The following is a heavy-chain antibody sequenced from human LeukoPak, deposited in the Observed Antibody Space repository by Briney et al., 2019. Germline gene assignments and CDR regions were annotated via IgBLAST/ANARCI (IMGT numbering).Heavy chain of an antibody. Sequence: GGFLRLSCAASGFTFSNYWMHWVRQVAGKGLVCVSRINIDGTSSSYADSVKGRFTISRDNAKNSLYLQMNSLRAEDTAVYYCARDVLPYSGNYSATLGAGAFDIWGQGTMVTVSS. J-gene: IGHJ3*02. CDR3: ARDVLPYSGNYSATLGAGAFDI. CDR2: INIDGTSS. D-gene: IGHD1-26*01. CDR1: GFTFSNYW. V-gene: IGHV3-74*01.